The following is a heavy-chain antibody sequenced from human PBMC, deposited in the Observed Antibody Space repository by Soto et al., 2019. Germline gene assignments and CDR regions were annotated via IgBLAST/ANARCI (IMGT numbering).Heavy chain of an antibody. J-gene: IGHJ6*02. Sequence: QIQLVQSGPDVKKPGASVKVSCKASGYTFSTYGLSWVRQAPGQGLEWMGWISGYNGRTNYAQKFRGRVTLTTDTSARTAYMELRRLRPDDTAMYYCARDNRTELWVEGLNAMDVWGQGTTVTVSS. CDR2: ISGYNGRT. CDR3: ARDNRTELWVEGLNAMDV. D-gene: IGHD3-10*01. CDR1: GYTFSTYG. V-gene: IGHV1-18*01.